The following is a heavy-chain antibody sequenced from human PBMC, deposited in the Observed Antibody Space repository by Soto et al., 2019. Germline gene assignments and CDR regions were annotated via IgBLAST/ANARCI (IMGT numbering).Heavy chain of an antibody. D-gene: IGHD3-10*01. CDR2: ISWNSGVI. Sequence: EVKLVESGGGLVQPGRSLRLSCATSGFIFDDYAMHWVRQAPGKGLEWVSGISWNSGVINYADSVKGRFTTSRDNAKNTPYLQLSSMSSADTATYFCARDTSGAGVWIMDGWGKGTTVIVSS. V-gene: IGHV3-9*01. CDR1: GFIFDDYA. CDR3: ARDTSGAGVWIMDG. J-gene: IGHJ6*03.